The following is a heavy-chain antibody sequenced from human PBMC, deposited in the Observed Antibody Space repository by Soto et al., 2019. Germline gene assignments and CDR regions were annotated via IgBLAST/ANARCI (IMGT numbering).Heavy chain of an antibody. V-gene: IGHV2-5*02. Sequence: QITLKESGPTEVKPTETLALTCTFSGFSLATKGVGVGWVRQPPGGALEWIAVIYWDDDRRYNPYLEARLRITKYTSNNQVVLTMTDMAFVDTATFYCAHLTRTYGGIVGDESFDVWGQGAVVTVSS. CDR3: AHLTRTYGGIVGDESFDV. D-gene: IGHD3-16*02. CDR2: IYWDDDR. J-gene: IGHJ3*01. CDR1: GFSLATKGVG.